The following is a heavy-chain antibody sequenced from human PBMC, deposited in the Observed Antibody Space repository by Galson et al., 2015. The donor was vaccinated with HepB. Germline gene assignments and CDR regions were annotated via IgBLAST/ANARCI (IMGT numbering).Heavy chain of an antibody. Sequence: SVKVSCKASGYTFTSYAISWVRQAPGQGLEWMGGTIPIFGTANYAQKFQGRVTITADESTSTAYMELSSLRSEDTAVYYCARGRGSGSYYYYYGMDVWGQGTTVTVSS. J-gene: IGHJ6*02. CDR2: TIPIFGTA. V-gene: IGHV1-69*13. CDR1: GYTFTSYA. CDR3: ARGRGSGSYYYYYGMDV. D-gene: IGHD3-10*01.